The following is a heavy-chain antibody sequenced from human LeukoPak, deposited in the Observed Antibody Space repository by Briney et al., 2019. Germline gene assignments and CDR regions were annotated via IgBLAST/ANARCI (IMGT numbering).Heavy chain of an antibody. CDR3: ARDLNSSGRAFDY. V-gene: IGHV4-30-2*01. Sequence: SQTLSLTCTVSGGSISSGGYYWSWIRQPPGKGLEWIGYIYHSGSTYYNPSLKSRVTISVDRSKNQFSLKLSSVTAADTAVYYCARDLNSSGRAFDYWGQGTLVTVSS. CDR2: IYHSGST. CDR1: GGSISSGGYY. D-gene: IGHD6-19*01. J-gene: IGHJ4*02.